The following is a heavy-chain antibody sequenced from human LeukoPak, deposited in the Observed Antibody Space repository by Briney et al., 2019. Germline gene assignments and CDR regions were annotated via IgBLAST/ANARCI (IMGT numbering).Heavy chain of an antibody. CDR1: GFTFSSYS. J-gene: IGHJ4*02. Sequence: GGSLRLSCAASGFTFSSYSMNWVRQAPGKGLEWVSSISSSSSYIYCADSVKGRFTISRDNAKNSLYLQMNSLRAEDTAVYYCARYYGSGSYYTDYWGQGTLVTVSS. V-gene: IGHV3-21*01. D-gene: IGHD3-10*01. CDR3: ARYYGSGSYYTDY. CDR2: ISSSSSYI.